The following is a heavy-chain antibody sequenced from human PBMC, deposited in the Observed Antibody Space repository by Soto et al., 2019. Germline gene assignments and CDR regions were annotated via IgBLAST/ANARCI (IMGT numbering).Heavy chain of an antibody. CDR2: ISSSTSTI. J-gene: IGHJ4*02. CDR1: GLTFSSYS. D-gene: IGHD3-22*01. V-gene: IGHV3-48*02. Sequence: EVQLVESGGALVQPGGSLRLFCAASGLTFSSYSLNWVRQAPGKGLEWISYISSSTSTIYYTASVKGRFTISRDNAKNSLYLQMNSLRDEDTAVYYCAREPGRDYYDSSGYFDYWGQGTLVTVSS. CDR3: AREPGRDYYDSSGYFDY.